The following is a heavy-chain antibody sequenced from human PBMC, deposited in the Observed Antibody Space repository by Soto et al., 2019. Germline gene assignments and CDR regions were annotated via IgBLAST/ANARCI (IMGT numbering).Heavy chain of an antibody. CDR2: INHSGST. CDR1: GGSFSGYY. J-gene: IGHJ4*02. V-gene: IGHV4-34*01. Sequence: SEILSLTCAVYGGSFSGYYWSWIRQPPGKGLEWIGEINHSGSTNYNPSLKSRVTISVDTSKNQFSLKLSSVTAADTAVYYCARGRFFDYWGQGTLVTVSS. CDR3: ARGRFFDY.